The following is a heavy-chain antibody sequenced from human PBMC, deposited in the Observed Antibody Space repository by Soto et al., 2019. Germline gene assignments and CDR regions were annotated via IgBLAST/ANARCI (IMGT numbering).Heavy chain of an antibody. J-gene: IGHJ5*02. CDR3: ARQVATQTRINWFDP. CDR1: GYSFTSYW. Sequence: GESLKISCKGSGYSFTSYWIGWVRQMPGKGLEWMGIIYPGDSDTRYSPSFQGQVTISADKSISTAYLQWSSLKASDTAMYYCARQVATQTRINWFDPWGQGTLVTVSS. D-gene: IGHD5-12*01. CDR2: IYPGDSDT. V-gene: IGHV5-51*01.